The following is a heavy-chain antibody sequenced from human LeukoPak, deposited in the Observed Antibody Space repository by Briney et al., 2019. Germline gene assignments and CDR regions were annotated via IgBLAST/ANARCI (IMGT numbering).Heavy chain of an antibody. CDR3: AKAPGGATGPNDY. V-gene: IGHV3-30*02. D-gene: IGHD1-26*01. CDR2: IRYDGTNT. J-gene: IGHJ4*02. CDR1: GFTFSNYG. Sequence: GGSLRLSCAASGFTFSNYGMQWFRQAPGKGLQGVAFIRYDGTNTFYADSVKGRFTISRDNSKNMLFLQMDTLRVEDTAVYYCAKAPGGATGPNDYWGQGTLVTVSS.